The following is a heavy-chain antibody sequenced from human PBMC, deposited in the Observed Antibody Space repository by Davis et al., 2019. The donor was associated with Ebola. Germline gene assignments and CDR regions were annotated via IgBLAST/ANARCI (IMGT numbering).Heavy chain of an antibody. Sequence: GESLKISCAASGFTVSSNYMSWVRQAPGKGLEWVSVIYSGGSTYYADSVKGRFTISRDNSKNTLYLQMNSLRAEDTAVYYCAKDRLRGSSSTTGAMDVWGQGTTVTVSS. D-gene: IGHD6-13*01. CDR3: AKDRLRGSSSTTGAMDV. CDR1: GFTVSSNY. V-gene: IGHV3-53*01. J-gene: IGHJ6*02. CDR2: IYSGGST.